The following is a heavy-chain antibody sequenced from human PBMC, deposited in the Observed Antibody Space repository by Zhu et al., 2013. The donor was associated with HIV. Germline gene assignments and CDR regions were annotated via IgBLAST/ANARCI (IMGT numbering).Heavy chain of an antibody. Sequence: QVQLVQSGAEVKKPGASVKVSCKASGYTFTGYYMHWVRQAPGQGLEWMGWINPNSGGTNYAQKFQGRVTMTRDTSISTAYMELSRLRSDDTAVYYCARNKKYCSSTSCSFDPWGQGTLVTVSS. V-gene: IGHV1-2*02. CDR3: ARNKKYCSSTSCSFDP. CDR2: INPNSGGT. J-gene: IGHJ5*02. CDR1: GYTFTGYY. D-gene: IGHD2-2*01.